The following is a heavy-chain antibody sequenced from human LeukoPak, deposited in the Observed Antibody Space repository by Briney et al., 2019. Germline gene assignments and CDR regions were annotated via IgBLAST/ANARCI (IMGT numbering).Heavy chain of an antibody. Sequence: PSETLSLTCAVSGYSISSGYYWAWIRQPAGKGLEWIGRIYTSGSTNYNPSLKSRVTISVDTSKNQFSLKLSSVTAADTAVYYCARELDSGSYYLYYYYYMDVWGKGTTVTVSS. CDR2: IYTSGST. J-gene: IGHJ6*03. V-gene: IGHV4-61*02. CDR3: ARELDSGSYYLYYYYYMDV. CDR1: GYSISSGYY. D-gene: IGHD1-26*01.